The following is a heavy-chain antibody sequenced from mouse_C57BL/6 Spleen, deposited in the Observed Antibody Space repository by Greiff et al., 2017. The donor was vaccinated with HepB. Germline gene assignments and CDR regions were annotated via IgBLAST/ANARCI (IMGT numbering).Heavy chain of an antibody. CDR1: GFTFSSYA. CDR2: ISSGGDYI. V-gene: IGHV5-9-1*02. D-gene: IGHD1-1*01. J-gene: IGHJ1*03. Sequence: EVQLVESGEGLVKPGGSLKLSCAASGFTFSSYAMSWVRQTPEKRLEWVAYISSGGDYIYYADNVKGRFTISIDNARNTLYLQMSSLKSEDTAMYYCTRGPSYYCGSSTYWYFDVWGTGTTVTVSS. CDR3: TRGPSYYCGSSTYWYFDV.